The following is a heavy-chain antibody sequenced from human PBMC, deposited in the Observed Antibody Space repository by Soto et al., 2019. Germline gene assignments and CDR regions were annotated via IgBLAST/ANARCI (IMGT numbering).Heavy chain of an antibody. Sequence: ASVKVSCKVSGYTLTELSMHWVRQAPGKGLEWMGGFDPEDGETIYAQKFQGRVTMTEDTSTDTAYMELSSLRSEDTAVYYCATDSVTFGYYGMDVWGQGATVTVSS. CDR1: GYTLTELS. CDR2: FDPEDGET. V-gene: IGHV1-24*01. J-gene: IGHJ6*02. D-gene: IGHD3-16*01. CDR3: ATDSVTFGYYGMDV.